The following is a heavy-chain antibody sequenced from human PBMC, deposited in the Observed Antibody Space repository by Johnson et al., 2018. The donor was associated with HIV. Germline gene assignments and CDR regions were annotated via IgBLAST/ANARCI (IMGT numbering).Heavy chain of an antibody. V-gene: IGHV3-33*08. CDR3: TRRDSSELGDAFDI. CDR1: GFSFDDYG. J-gene: IGHJ3*02. Sequence: VQLVESGGGLVQPGRSLRLSCAASGFSFDDYGMTWVRQIAGKGLEWVAFIRYDGSNKYYADSVKGRFTISRDNAKNSLHLQMNSLRAEDTALYFCTRRDSSELGDAFDIWGQGTMVTVSS. D-gene: IGHD6-6*01. CDR2: IRYDGSNK.